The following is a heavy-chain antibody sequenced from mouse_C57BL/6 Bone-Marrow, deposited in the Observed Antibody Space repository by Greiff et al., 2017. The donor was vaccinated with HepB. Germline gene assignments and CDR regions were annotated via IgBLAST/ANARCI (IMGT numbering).Heavy chain of an antibody. CDR2: IYPGDGDT. J-gene: IGHJ2*01. V-gene: IGHV1-82*01. CDR1: GYAFSSSW. D-gene: IGHD1-1*01. Sequence: QVQLQQSGPELVKPGASVKISCKASGYAFSSSWMNWVKQRPGKGLEWIGRIYPGDGDTNYNGKFKGKATLTADKSSSTAYMQLSSLTSEDSAVYLCARDYYGSSYFDYWGQGTTLTVSS. CDR3: ARDYYGSSYFDY.